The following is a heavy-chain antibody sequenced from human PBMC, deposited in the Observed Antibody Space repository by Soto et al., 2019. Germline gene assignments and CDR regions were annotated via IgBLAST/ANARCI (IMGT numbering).Heavy chain of an antibody. CDR1: VDSGSSNSAA. J-gene: IGHJ6*02. D-gene: IGHD6-6*01. CDR2: TCYRSKWNT. V-gene: IGHV6-1*01. Sequence: SQTLSLSCAISVDSGSSNSAACNCIRQSPSRGLEWLGRTCYRSKWNTDSAVSMKNRITITPDTSKNLFSLQLDAVTPEDTAVYYCARQPLATLAIYGLDVWGQGTTVT. CDR3: ARQPLATLAIYGLDV.